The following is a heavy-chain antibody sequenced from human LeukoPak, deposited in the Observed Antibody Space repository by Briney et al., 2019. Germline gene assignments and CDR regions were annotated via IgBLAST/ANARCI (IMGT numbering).Heavy chain of an antibody. CDR1: GYTSTSYG. CDR3: ARGVGSSWFDP. Sequence: ASVKVSCKASGYTSTSYGISWVRQAPGQGLEWMGWISTYNGNTNYAQKLQGRVTMTRATSISTAYMELSRLTSDDTAVYYCARGVGSSWFDPWGQGTLVTVSS. V-gene: IGHV1-18*04. D-gene: IGHD6-13*01. J-gene: IGHJ5*02. CDR2: ISTYNGNT.